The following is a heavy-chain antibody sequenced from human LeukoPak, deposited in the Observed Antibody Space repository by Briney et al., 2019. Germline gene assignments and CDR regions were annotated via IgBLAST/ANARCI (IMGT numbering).Heavy chain of an antibody. J-gene: IGHJ4*02. D-gene: IGHD6-13*01. CDR2: ISGSGGST. Sequence: GGSLRLSCAASGFTFSSYAMSWVRQAPGKGLEWVSAISGSGGSTYYADSVKGRFTISRDNSKNTLYLQMNSLRAEDTAVYYCATSPHRSSWYGYYWGQGTLVTVSS. V-gene: IGHV3-23*01. CDR1: GFTFSSYA. CDR3: ATSPHRSSWYGYY.